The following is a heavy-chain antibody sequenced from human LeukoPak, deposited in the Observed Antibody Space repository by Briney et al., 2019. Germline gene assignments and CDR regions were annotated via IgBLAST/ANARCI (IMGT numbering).Heavy chain of an antibody. CDR2: IYYSGST. J-gene: IGHJ6*03. Sequence: SETLSLTCTVSGGSISSSSYYWGWIRQPPGKGLEWIVSIYYSGSTYYNPSLKSRVTISVDTSKNQFSLKLSSVTAADTAVYYCARHVVAVAGTNPYYYYYYMDVWGKGTTVTVSS. D-gene: IGHD6-19*01. V-gene: IGHV4-39*01. CDR1: GGSISSSSYY. CDR3: ARHVVAVAGTNPYYYYYYMDV.